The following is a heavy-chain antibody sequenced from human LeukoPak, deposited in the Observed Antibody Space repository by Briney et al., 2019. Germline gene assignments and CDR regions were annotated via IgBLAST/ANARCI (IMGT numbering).Heavy chain of an antibody. V-gene: IGHV4-34*01. J-gene: IGHJ5*02. CDR2: INHSGST. CDR1: GGSFSGYY. CDR3: ARPAAIFRRGHTNWFDP. D-gene: IGHD2-2*02. Sequence: SETLSLTCAVYGGSFSGYYWSWIRQPPGKGLEWIGEINHSGSTNYNPSLKSRVTISVDTSKNQFSPKLSSVTAADTAVYYCARPAAIFRRGHTNWFDPWGQGTLVTVSS.